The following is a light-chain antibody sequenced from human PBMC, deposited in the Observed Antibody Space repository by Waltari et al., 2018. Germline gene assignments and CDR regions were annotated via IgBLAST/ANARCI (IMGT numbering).Light chain of an antibody. CDR1: QSVTSTS. CDR3: QPHGSSRT. Sequence: DIVATQSPGTLSLSPGERATLSCRASQSVTSTSVAWYQRKRGQAARLLIYGASSRATCIPDRFSGSASGTDFTLTISRLEPEDVAVYYCQPHGSSRTFGQGTRVEIK. V-gene: IGKV3-20*01. CDR2: GAS. J-gene: IGKJ1*01.